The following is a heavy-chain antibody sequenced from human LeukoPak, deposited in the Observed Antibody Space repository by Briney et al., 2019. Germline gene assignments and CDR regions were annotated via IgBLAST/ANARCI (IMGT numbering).Heavy chain of an antibody. V-gene: IGHV3-7*05. D-gene: IGHD3-22*01. CDR1: GFTFSSHW. J-gene: IGHJ4*02. CDR2: IKSDGSDK. CDR3: ARNRGGGSGYSDY. Sequence: SGGSLRLSCAASGFTFSSHWMDWVRQAPGKGLEWVAIIKSDGSDKYYVDSVKGRFTVSKDNAKNSLYLQMNSLRAEDTAMYYCARNRGGGSGYSDYWGQGTLVTVSS.